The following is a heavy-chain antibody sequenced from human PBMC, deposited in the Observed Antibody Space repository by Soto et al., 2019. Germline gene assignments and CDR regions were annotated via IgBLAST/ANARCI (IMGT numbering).Heavy chain of an antibody. J-gene: IGHJ4*02. CDR1: GGSFSSSG. D-gene: IGHD3-22*01. CDR2: IIPIFVTS. CDR3: ARSLDYHDYTGYSTVGVYFDY. Sequence: EASVKVSCKASGGSFSSSGISWVRQAPGQGRGWVGGIIPIFVTSHYAQKFQGRVTITADESTNTAYMELSSLTSEDTAVYYCARSLDYHDYTGYSTVGVYFDYWGLGPLVTVSS. V-gene: IGHV1-69*13.